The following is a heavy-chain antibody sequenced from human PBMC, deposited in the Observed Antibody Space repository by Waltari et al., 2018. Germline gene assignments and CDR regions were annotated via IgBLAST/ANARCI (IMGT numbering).Heavy chain of an antibody. D-gene: IGHD7-27*01. Sequence: EVQLVESGGGLIQPGGSLRLSCEVSGFTVSNNYIGWVRQAPGKGLEWVSVIYSGGETYDADAVRGRFTISRENSKNTLYLQMNSLRVEDTALYYCATWTGGSLGAFDNWGQGTMVTVSS. J-gene: IGHJ3*02. CDR3: ATWTGGSLGAFDN. V-gene: IGHV3-53*01. CDR1: GFTVSNNY. CDR2: IYSGGET.